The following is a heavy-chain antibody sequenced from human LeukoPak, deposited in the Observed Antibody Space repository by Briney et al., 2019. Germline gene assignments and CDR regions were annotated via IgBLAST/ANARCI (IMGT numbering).Heavy chain of an antibody. J-gene: IGHJ4*02. CDR2: ISGSGGST. CDR3: ASSYCSGGSCYSVGFDY. V-gene: IGHV3-23*01. D-gene: IGHD2-15*01. CDR1: GFTLSSYA. Sequence: GGSLRLSCAASGFTLSSYAMSWVRQAPGKGLEWVSAISGSGGSTYYADSVKGRFTISRDNSKNTLYLQMNSLRAEDTAVYYCASSYCSGGSCYSVGFDYWGQGTLVTVSS.